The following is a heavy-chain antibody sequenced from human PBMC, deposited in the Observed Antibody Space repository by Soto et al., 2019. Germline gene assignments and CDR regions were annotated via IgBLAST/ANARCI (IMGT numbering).Heavy chain of an antibody. CDR2: ISGSGGST. V-gene: IGHV3-23*01. CDR1: GFTFSSYA. D-gene: IGHD1-26*01. Sequence: EVQLLESGGGLVQPGGSLRLSCAASGFTFSSYAMSWVRQAPGQGLEWVSAISGSGGSTYYADSVKGRFTIPRDNSKNTLYLQMNSLRAEDTAVYYCAKRELLRYFQHWGQGTLVTVSS. J-gene: IGHJ1*01. CDR3: AKRELLRYFQH.